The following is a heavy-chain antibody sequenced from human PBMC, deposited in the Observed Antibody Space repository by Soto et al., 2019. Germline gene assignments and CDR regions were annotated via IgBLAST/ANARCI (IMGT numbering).Heavy chain of an antibody. D-gene: IGHD3-3*01. CDR3: ARDASYYSLWSGYYPSRNGMDV. J-gene: IGHJ6*02. V-gene: IGHV3-33*01. Sequence: QVQVVESGGGVVQPGRSLRLSCAASGFTFSSFGMHWVRQAPGKGLEWVSLIWYDGSKKSYGDSVKGRFTISRDNSRNTVDLQMNSLGADDTAVYYCARDASYYSLWSGYYPSRNGMDVWGQGTTVTVSS. CDR2: IWYDGSKK. CDR1: GFTFSSFG.